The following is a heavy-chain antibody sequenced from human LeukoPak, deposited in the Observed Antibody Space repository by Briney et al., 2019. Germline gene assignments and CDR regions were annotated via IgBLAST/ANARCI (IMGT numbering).Heavy chain of an antibody. V-gene: IGHV1-8*02. CDR3: ARAYPPYYYDYWSGYYPYYYYGMDV. Sequence: ASVKLSCTASGYTFTSYDMNWVRQATGKGLEWVGWINPNSGNTGYAQTFQGRVTMTRNTSISTAYMELSSLRSEDTAVYYCARAYPPYYYDYWSGYYPYYYYGMDVWGQRTTGTVSS. J-gene: IGHJ6*02. CDR1: GYTFTSYD. D-gene: IGHD3-3*01. CDR2: INPNSGNT.